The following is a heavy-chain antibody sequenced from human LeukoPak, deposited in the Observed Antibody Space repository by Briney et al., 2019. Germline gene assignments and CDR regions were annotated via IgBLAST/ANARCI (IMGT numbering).Heavy chain of an antibody. D-gene: IGHD4-17*01. V-gene: IGHV3-53*01. CDR2: IYSGGST. CDR1: GFTVSSNY. J-gene: IGHJ6*02. CDR3: AREIGRRTVTTFTVYYGMDV. Sequence: GGSLRLSCAASGFTVSSNYMSWVRQAPGKGLEWVSVIYSGGSTYYADSVKGRFTISRDNSKNTLYLQMNSLRAEDTAVHYCAREIGRRTVTTFTVYYGMDVWGQGTTVTVSS.